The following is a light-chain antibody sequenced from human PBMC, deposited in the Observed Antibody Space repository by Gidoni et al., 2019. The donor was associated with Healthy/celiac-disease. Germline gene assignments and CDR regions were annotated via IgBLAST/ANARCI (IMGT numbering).Light chain of an antibody. V-gene: IGKV1-39*01. CDR1: QSISSY. J-gene: IGKJ2*01. CDR2: AAS. CDR3: QPSYSTPYT. Sequence: DIQMTQSPSSLSASVGDRVTITCRASQSISSYLNWYQQKPGKAPKLLIYAASSLQSGVPSRFSGSGSGTDFTLTISCLQPEAFATYYCQPSYSTPYTFGQGTKLEIK.